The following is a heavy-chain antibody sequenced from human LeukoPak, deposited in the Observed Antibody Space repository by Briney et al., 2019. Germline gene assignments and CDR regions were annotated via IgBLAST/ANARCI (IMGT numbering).Heavy chain of an antibody. D-gene: IGHD6-19*01. V-gene: IGHV3-30*02. CDR2: IRYDGSNK. Sequence: GGSLRLSCAASGFTFSSYGMHWVRQAPGKGLEWVAFIRYDGSNKYYADSVKGRFTISRDNARNSLYLQMNSLRAEDTAVYYCARGYSSGWYSDDAFDIWGQGTMVTVSS. CDR3: ARGYSSGWYSDDAFDI. J-gene: IGHJ3*02. CDR1: GFTFSSYG.